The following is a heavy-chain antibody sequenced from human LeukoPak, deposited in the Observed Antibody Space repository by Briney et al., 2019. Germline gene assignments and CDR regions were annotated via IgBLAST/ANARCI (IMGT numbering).Heavy chain of an antibody. D-gene: IGHD5-18*01. J-gene: IGHJ4*02. CDR3: ARHLSGITGYTYGRGIDY. Sequence: PGGSLRLSCAASGFTFSSYWMSWVRQAPGKGLEWVANIKKDGSEKYYVDSVKGRFTISRDNAKKSLYLQMNSLGAEDTAVYYCARHLSGITGYTYGRGIDYWGQGTLVTVSS. CDR1: GFTFSSYW. CDR2: IKKDGSEK. V-gene: IGHV3-7*01.